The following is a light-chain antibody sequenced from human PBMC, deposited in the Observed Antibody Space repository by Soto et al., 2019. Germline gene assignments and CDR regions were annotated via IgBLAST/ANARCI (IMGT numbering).Light chain of an antibody. J-gene: IGKJ1*01. CDR1: QSVSNNY. CDR2: AAS. CDR3: QQYGSSPT. V-gene: IGKV3-20*01. Sequence: EIVLTQSPGTLSLSPGERATLSCRASQSVSNNYLAWYQRKPGQAPRLLIFAASSRATGITDRFSGSGSGTDFTQTISRLEPEDLAVYFCQQYGSSPTFGQGNKVDI.